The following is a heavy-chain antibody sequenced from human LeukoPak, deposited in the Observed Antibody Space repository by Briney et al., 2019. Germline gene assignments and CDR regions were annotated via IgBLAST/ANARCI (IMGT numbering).Heavy chain of an antibody. V-gene: IGHV3-73*01. CDR3: ARSNYYTVDV. J-gene: IGHJ6*02. Sequence: GGSLRLSCAASGFTFSGSAMHWVRQASGKGLEWVGRIRSKANSYATAYAASVKGRFTISRDNAKNSLYLQMNSLRADDTAVYYCARSNYYTVDVWGQGTAVTVSS. CDR1: GFTFSGSA. CDR2: IRSKANSYAT.